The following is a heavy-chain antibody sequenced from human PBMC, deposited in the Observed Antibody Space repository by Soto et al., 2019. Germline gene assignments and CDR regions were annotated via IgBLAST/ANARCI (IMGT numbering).Heavy chain of an antibody. CDR2: ISSSSTI. CDR1: GFTFSSYS. CDR3: ARDYSSSSGSDYFDY. D-gene: IGHD6-6*01. Sequence: VPLVESGGGLVQPGGSLRLSCAASGFTFSSYSMNWVRQAPGKGLEWVSYISSSSTIYYADSVKGRFTISRDNAKNSLYLQMNSLRDEDTAVYYCARDYSSSSGSDYFDYWGQGTLVTVSS. V-gene: IGHV3-48*02. J-gene: IGHJ4*02.